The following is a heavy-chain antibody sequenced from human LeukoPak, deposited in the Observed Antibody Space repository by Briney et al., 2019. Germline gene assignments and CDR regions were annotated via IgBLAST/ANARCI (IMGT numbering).Heavy chain of an antibody. CDR2: TKRDGSDK. V-gene: IGHV3-7*01. Sequence: HPGGSLRLSCAASGFTFSSYWMSWVRQAPGKGLEWVANTKRDGSDKHYVDSVEGRFTISRDNAKNSLYLQMNSLRAEDTALYYCARDLTPYCSNGICFDAFDIWGQGTMVTVSS. CDR1: GFTFSSYW. J-gene: IGHJ3*02. D-gene: IGHD2-8*01. CDR3: ARDLTPYCSNGICFDAFDI.